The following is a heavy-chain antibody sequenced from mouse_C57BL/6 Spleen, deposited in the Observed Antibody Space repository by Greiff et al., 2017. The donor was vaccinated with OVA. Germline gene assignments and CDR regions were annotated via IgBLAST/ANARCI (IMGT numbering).Heavy chain of an antibody. CDR1: GYTFTSYW. V-gene: IGHV1-64*01. D-gene: IGHD3-2*02. CDR3: ASGLRLQGFAY. Sequence: QVQLQQPGAELVKPGASVKLSCKASGYTFTSYWMHWVKQRPGQGLEWIGMIHPNSGSTNYNEKFKSKATLTVDKSSSTAYMQLSSLTSEDSAVYYCASGLRLQGFAYWGQGTLVTVSA. J-gene: IGHJ3*01. CDR2: IHPNSGST.